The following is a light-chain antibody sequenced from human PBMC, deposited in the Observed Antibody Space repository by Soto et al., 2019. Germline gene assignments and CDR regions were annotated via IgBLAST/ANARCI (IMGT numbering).Light chain of an antibody. V-gene: IGKV1-5*03. Sequence: DIQMTQSPSTLSGSVLDRVTSTCRASQTISSWLAWYQQKPGKAPKLLIYKASTLKSGVPSRFSGSGSGTDFALTITSLQAEDFATYYCQQLRMYPSTFGGGTKVDIK. CDR1: QTISSW. J-gene: IGKJ4*01. CDR2: KAS. CDR3: QQLRMYPST.